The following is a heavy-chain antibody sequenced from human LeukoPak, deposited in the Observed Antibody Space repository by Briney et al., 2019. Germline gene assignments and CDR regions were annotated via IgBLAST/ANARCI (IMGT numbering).Heavy chain of an antibody. D-gene: IGHD3-9*01. J-gene: IGHJ4*02. CDR2: ISSSGSTI. Sequence: QAGGSLRLSCAASGFTFSSYEMNWVRQAPGKGVEWVSYISSSGSTIYYADSVKGGFTISRDNAKNSLYLQMNSLRAEDTAVYYCARASLRYFDCDYWGQGTLVSVSS. V-gene: IGHV3-48*03. CDR3: ARASLRYFDCDY. CDR1: GFTFSSYE.